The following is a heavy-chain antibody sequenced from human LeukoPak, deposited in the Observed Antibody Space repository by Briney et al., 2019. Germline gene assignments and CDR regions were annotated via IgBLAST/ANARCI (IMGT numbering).Heavy chain of an antibody. CDR2: VSVNGGTT. V-gene: IGHV3-23*01. CDR3: AKELHGSGNYAFDY. J-gene: IGHJ4*02. D-gene: IGHD3-10*01. Sequence: PGGSLRLSCAASGFTFSSCALSWVRQAPGKGLEWVSTVSVNGGTTYYADSVKGRFTISRDNSKNTLYLQMNSLRAEDTAVYFCAKELHGSGNYAFDYWGQRTLVTVSS. CDR1: GFTFSSCA.